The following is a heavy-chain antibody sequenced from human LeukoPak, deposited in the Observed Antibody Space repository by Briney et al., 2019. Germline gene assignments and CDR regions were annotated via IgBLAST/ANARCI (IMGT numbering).Heavy chain of an antibody. CDR2: ISWNSGSI. CDR1: GFTFDDYA. D-gene: IGHD1-14*01. Sequence: PGGSLRLSCAASGFTFDDYAMHWVRQAPGKGLEWVSGISWNSGSIGYTDSVKGRFTISRDNAKNSLYLQMNSLRAEDTALYYCAKDLEFGTTSPFDYWGQGTLVTVSS. J-gene: IGHJ4*02. CDR3: AKDLEFGTTSPFDY. V-gene: IGHV3-9*01.